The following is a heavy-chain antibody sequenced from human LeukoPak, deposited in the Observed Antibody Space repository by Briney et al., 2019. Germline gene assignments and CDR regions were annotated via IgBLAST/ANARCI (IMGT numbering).Heavy chain of an antibody. Sequence: GGALRLSCAASGFTFSSYSMNWVRQAPGKGLEWVSSISSSSSYIYYADSVQGRLTISRENAKTSLYMHMSSLRAEDTAVYYCASTAGYRSGWYGSWGQGALVSVSS. V-gene: IGHV3-21*01. J-gene: IGHJ5*02. CDR3: ASTAGYRSGWYGS. CDR1: GFTFSSYS. CDR2: ISSSSSYI. D-gene: IGHD6-19*01.